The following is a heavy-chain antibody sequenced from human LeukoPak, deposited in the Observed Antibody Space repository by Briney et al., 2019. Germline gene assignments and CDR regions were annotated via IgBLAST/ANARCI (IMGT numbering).Heavy chain of an antibody. Sequence: GGSLRLSCAASGFTFSGYAMHWVRQAPGKGLVWVSRIKSDGNNTNYVDSVRGRFTSSRDNAKNTLYLQMNSLRAEDTAVYYCAGSGKYYYYGMDVWGQGTTVTVSS. CDR3: AGSGKYYYYGMDV. J-gene: IGHJ6*02. V-gene: IGHV3-74*01. D-gene: IGHD3-10*01. CDR2: IKSDGNNT. CDR1: GFTFSGYA.